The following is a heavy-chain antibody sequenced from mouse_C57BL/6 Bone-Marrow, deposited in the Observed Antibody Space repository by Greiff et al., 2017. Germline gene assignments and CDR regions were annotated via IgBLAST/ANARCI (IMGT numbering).Heavy chain of an antibody. CDR3: ARRWLLQFAY. V-gene: IGHV5-6*01. CDR2: ISSGGSYT. D-gene: IGHD2-3*01. Sequence: EVHLVESGGDLVKPGGSLKLSCAASGFTFSSYGMSWVRQTPDKRLEWVATISSGGSYTYYPDSVKGRFTISRDNAKNTLYLQMSSLKSEDTAMYYCARRWLLQFAYWGQGTLVTVSA. CDR1: GFTFSSYG. J-gene: IGHJ3*01.